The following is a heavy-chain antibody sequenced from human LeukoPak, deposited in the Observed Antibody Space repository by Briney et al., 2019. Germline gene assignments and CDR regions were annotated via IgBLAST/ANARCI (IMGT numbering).Heavy chain of an antibody. CDR1: GFTFSSYA. CDR3: AKSKTTVTYLYCHQGMDV. V-gene: IGHV3-23*01. Sequence: PGGSLRLSCAASGFTFSSYAMSWVRQAPGKGLEWVSAISGSGGSTYYADSVKGRFTISRDNSKNTLYLQMNSLRAEDTAVYYCAKSKTTVTYLYCHQGMDVWGQGTTVTVSS. D-gene: IGHD4-17*01. CDR2: ISGSGGST. J-gene: IGHJ6*02.